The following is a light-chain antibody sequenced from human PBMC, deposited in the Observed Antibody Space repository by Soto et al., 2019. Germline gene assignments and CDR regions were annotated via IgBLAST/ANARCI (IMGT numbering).Light chain of an antibody. V-gene: IGLV2-14*03. CDR3: SSHTSSTALV. J-gene: IGLJ1*01. Sequence: QSALTQPASVSASPGQSIAISCTGTDGDIGGYDHVSWYQQHPGKAPKLLIYDVTNRPSGVSSRFSGSKAGRTASLTISGLQSEDEADYYCSSHTSSTALVFGTGTKLTVL. CDR1: DGDIGGYDH. CDR2: DVT.